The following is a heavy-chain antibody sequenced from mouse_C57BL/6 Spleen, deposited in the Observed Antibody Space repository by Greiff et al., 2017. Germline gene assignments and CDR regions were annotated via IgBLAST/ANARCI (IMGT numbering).Heavy chain of an antibody. CDR3: AREGGRYAMDY. CDR1: GYSITSGYD. Sequence: VQLQQSGPGMVKPSQSLSLSCTVTGYSITSGYDWHWIRHFPGNKLEWMGYISYSGSTNYNPSLKSRISITHDTSKNHFFLKLNSVTTEDTATYYCAREGGRYAMDYWGQGTSVTVSS. CDR2: ISYSGST. V-gene: IGHV3-1*01. D-gene: IGHD3-3*01. J-gene: IGHJ4*01.